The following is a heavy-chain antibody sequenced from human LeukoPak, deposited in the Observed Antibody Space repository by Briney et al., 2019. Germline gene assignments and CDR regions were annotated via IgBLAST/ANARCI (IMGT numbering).Heavy chain of an antibody. CDR1: GFTFSSYG. CDR3: ARGLQLWLEPYYFDY. CDR2: IWYDGSNK. Sequence: TGGSLRLSCAASGFTFSSYGMHWVRQAPGKGLEWVAVIWYDGSNKYYADSVKGRFTISRDNSKNTLYLQMNSLRAEDTAVYYCARGLQLWLEPYYFDYWGQGTLVTVSS. J-gene: IGHJ4*02. V-gene: IGHV3-33*01. D-gene: IGHD5-18*01.